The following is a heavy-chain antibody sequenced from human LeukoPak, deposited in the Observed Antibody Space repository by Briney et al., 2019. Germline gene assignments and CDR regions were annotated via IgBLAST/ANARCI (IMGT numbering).Heavy chain of an antibody. Sequence: AGGSLRLSCAASGFTFSSYSMNWVRQAPGKGLEWVSSISSSSSYIYYADSVKGRFTISRDNAKNSLYLQMNSLRAEDTAVYYCARDLYGSEGYYYYGMDVWGQGTTVTVSS. D-gene: IGHD3-10*01. CDR1: GFTFSSYS. V-gene: IGHV3-21*01. CDR3: ARDLYGSEGYYYYGMDV. J-gene: IGHJ6*02. CDR2: ISSSSSYI.